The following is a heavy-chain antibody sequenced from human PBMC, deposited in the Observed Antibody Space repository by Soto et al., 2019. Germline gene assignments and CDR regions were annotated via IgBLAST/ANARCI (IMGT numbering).Heavy chain of an antibody. CDR1: GYTFSSFD. V-gene: IGHV1-8*01. CDR3: ARGVEEDSGSGSYGDMDV. J-gene: IGHJ6*03. CDR2: MTPNSGHT. D-gene: IGHD3-10*01. Sequence: QVQLVQSGAEVRKPGASVKVSCKASGYTFSSFDINWVRQAAGHGLEWMGWMTPNSGHTGYDQKFQGRVTLTRKTSTSTVYMELSSLTSEDTAVYYCARGVEEDSGSGSYGDMDVCGRGTTVTVSS.